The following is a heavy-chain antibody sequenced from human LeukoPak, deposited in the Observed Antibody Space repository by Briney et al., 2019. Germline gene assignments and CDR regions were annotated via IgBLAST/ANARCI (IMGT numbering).Heavy chain of an antibody. D-gene: IGHD4-17*01. CDR1: GLTLSSYW. CDR3: AREGYGDYAVDY. J-gene: IGHJ4*02. V-gene: IGHV3-74*01. Sequence: PGGSLRLSCAASGLTLSSYWMHWVRQAPGKGLVWVSRINSDGSSTRYADSVKGRFTISRDNAKNTLYLQMNSLRAEDTAVYYCAREGYGDYAVDYWGQGTLVTVSS. CDR2: INSDGSST.